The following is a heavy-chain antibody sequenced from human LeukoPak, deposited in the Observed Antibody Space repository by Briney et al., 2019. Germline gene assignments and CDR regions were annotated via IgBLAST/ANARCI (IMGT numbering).Heavy chain of an antibody. CDR3: ARDRSGWYYFDY. CDR2: ISTSGSSI. D-gene: IGHD6-19*01. Sequence: PGGSLRLSCAASGFTFSSYAMNWVRQAPGKGLEWVSYISTSGSSIYYADSVKGRFTISRDNAKNSLFLEMNSLGAEDTAVYYCARDRSGWYYFDYWGQGVLVTVSS. V-gene: IGHV3-48*03. J-gene: IGHJ4*02. CDR1: GFTFSSYA.